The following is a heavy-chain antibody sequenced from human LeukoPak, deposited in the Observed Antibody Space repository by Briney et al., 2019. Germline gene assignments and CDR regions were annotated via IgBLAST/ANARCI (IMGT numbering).Heavy chain of an antibody. J-gene: IGHJ4*02. CDR2: IYTSGSP. D-gene: IGHD1-26*01. Sequence: PSETLSLTCTVSGASISSYYWSWIRQPPGKGLEWIGFIYTSGSPNYNPSLKSRVTISEDTSKNQFTSKNQFSLKLSSVTAADTAAYYCARHYSGSYSPFDYWGQGTLVTVSS. CDR3: ARHYSGSYSPFDY. CDR1: GASISSYY. V-gene: IGHV4-4*09.